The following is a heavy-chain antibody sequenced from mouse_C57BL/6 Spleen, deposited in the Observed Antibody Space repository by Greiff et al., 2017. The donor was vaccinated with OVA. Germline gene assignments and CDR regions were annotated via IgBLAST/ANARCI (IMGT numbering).Heavy chain of an antibody. CDR1: GYTFTSYW. CDR3: ARARTRDGYFDY. Sequence: VQLQQSGAELVKPGASVKLSCKASGYTFTSYWMHWLKQRPGRGLEWLGRIAPNSGGTKYNEKFKSKATLTVDKPSSTAYMQLSSLTSEDSAVYYCARARTRDGYFDYWGQGTTLTVSS. CDR2: IAPNSGGT. V-gene: IGHV1-72*01. J-gene: IGHJ2*01. D-gene: IGHD3-3*01.